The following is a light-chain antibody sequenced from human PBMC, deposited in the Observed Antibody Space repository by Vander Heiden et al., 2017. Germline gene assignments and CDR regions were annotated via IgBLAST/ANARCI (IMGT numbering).Light chain of an antibody. V-gene: IGKV1-39*01. CDR3: QQSDSTPIT. CDR1: QSSSSY. J-gene: IGKJ5*01. Sequence: DIQMTQSPSSLSASVGDRVTITCRASQSSSSYLNWYQQKPGKAPKLLIYAASSLQSGVPARFSGSGSGTDFTLTISRLQPADFATYYCQQSDSTPITFGQGTQLEIK. CDR2: AAS.